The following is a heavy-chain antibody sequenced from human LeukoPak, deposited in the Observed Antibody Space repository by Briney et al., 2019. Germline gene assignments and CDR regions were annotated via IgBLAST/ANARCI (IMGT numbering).Heavy chain of an antibody. Sequence: PSETLSLTCTVSGGSXGXYYWXWIXXPPGKXLEWIGCIHYSGSTNYNPSLKSRLTVSLDTSKNQFSLKLSSVTAADTAVYYCARQGGQLWPRLDQWGQGSLVTVSS. CDR2: IHYSGST. D-gene: IGHD5-18*01. CDR3: ARQGGQLWPRLDQ. CDR1: GGSXGXYY. V-gene: IGHV4-59*08. J-gene: IGHJ4*02.